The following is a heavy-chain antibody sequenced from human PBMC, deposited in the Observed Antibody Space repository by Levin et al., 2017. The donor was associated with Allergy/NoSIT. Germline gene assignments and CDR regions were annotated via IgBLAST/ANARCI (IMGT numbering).Heavy chain of an antibody. V-gene: IGHV3-74*01. CDR1: AFTFRNYY. Sequence: LTGGSLRLSCTASAFTFRNYYMHWVRQAPGMGLVWVSNILNDGTTNYADSVKGRFTISRDNAKNTLYLQMNSLGEEDTAVYFCARGGCDRTSCLDHWGQGMLVTVSA. CDR3: ARGGCDRTSCLDH. D-gene: IGHD2-2*01. CDR2: ILNDGTT. J-gene: IGHJ4*02.